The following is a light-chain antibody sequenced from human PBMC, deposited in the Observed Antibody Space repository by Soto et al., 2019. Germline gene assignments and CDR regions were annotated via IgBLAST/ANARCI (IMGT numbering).Light chain of an antibody. J-gene: IGKJ1*01. Sequence: DIQMSQSLYSLSASVGDRVTITCRASQSISSYLNWYQQKPGEAPKLLIYAASSLQSGVPSRFSGSGSGTDFTLTISSLQPEDFATHYCEQSYSTPSWTFGQGTKVEIK. CDR3: EQSYSTPSWT. CDR1: QSISSY. CDR2: AAS. V-gene: IGKV1-39*01.